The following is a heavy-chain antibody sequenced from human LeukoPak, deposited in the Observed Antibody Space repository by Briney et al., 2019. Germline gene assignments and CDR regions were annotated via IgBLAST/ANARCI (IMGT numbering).Heavy chain of an antibody. CDR3: ARRRIYCSGGSCYRGAFDI. CDR2: INHSGST. CDR1: GGSFSGYY. Sequence: PSETLSLTCAVYGGSFSGYYWSWIRQPPGKGLERIGEINHSGSTNYNPSLKSRVTISVDTSKNQFSLKLSSVTAADTAVYYCARRRIYCSGGSCYRGAFDIWGQGTMVTVSS. V-gene: IGHV4-34*01. D-gene: IGHD2-15*01. J-gene: IGHJ3*02.